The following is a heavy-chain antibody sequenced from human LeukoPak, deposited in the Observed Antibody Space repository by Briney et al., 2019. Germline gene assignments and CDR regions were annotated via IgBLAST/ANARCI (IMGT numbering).Heavy chain of an antibody. D-gene: IGHD4-17*01. CDR2: IYGSTSA. CDR3: ARLNFGDDY. Sequence: PGGSLTLSCAASGFTVISNYINWVRQAPAKGLEWVSLIYGSTSADYADSVKGRFTISRDTSMNTVYLQMNSLRAEDTAVYYCARLNFGDDYWGQGTLVTVSS. J-gene: IGHJ4*02. V-gene: IGHV3-66*01. CDR1: GFTVISNY.